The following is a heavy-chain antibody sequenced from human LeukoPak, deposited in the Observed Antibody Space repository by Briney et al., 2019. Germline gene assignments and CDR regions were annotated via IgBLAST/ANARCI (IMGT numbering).Heavy chain of an antibody. J-gene: IGHJ4*02. Sequence: ASVKVSCKASGYTFTSYYMHWVRQAPGQGLEWMGLINPSGGSTSYAQKFQGRVTMTRDTSTSTVYMELSSLRSEDTAVYYCARGPSSAAGTSCFDYWGQGTLVTVSS. V-gene: IGHV1-46*01. CDR1: GYTFTSYY. CDR2: INPSGGST. CDR3: ARGPSSAAGTSCFDY. D-gene: IGHD6-13*01.